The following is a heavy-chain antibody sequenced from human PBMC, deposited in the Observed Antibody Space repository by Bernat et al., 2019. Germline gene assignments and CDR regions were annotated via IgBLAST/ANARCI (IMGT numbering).Heavy chain of an antibody. J-gene: IGHJ6*02. V-gene: IGHV3-30*18. CDR1: GFTFSSYG. Sequence: QVQLVESGGGVVQPGRSLRLSCAASGFTFSSYGMHWVRQAPGTGLEWVAVISDDGSNKYYADSVKGRLSISRDNSKNTLYLQMNSLRAEDTAVYYCTKDRRVWNNYYGMDVWGQGTTVTVSS. D-gene: IGHD1/OR15-1a*01. CDR3: TKDRRVWNNYYGMDV. CDR2: ISDDGSNK.